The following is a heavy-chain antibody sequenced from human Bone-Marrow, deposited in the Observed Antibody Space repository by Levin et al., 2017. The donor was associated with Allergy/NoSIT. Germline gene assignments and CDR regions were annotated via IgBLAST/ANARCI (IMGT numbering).Heavy chain of an antibody. V-gene: IGHV4-34*01. D-gene: IGHD6-6*01. CDR3: ARGLRSRIGARRQFFYYMDV. CDR2: INHSGST. CDR1: GGSFSDYY. J-gene: IGHJ6*03. Sequence: SETLSLTCAVDGGSFSDYYWGWIRQPPGKGLEWIGEINHSGSTNYNPSLKSRGIISVDTSKNQLSLNVISVTAADKAVYYCARGLRSRIGARRQFFYYMDVWGKGTTVTVSS.